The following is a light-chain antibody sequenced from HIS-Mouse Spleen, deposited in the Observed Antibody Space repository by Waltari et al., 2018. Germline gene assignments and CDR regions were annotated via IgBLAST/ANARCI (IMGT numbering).Light chain of an antibody. Sequence: QSALTQPRSVSGSPGQSVTISCTGPSSDVGGYNYVPWYQQHPGKAPKLMLYDVSKRPSGVPDRFSGSRSGNTASLTISGLQAEDEADYYCCSYAGSYTGVFGTGTKVTVL. CDR3: CSYAGSYTGV. J-gene: IGLJ1*01. CDR2: DVS. V-gene: IGLV2-11*01. CDR1: SSDVGGYNY.